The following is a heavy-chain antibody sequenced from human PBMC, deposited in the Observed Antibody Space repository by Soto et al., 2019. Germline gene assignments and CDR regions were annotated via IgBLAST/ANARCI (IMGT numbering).Heavy chain of an antibody. CDR1: GFTFSSYA. D-gene: IGHD4-17*01. V-gene: IGHV3-23*01. J-gene: IGHJ4*02. CDR3: ARGSTDSYPVSRIFDF. Sequence: AGGSLRLSCAASGFTFSSYAMSWVRQAPGKGLEWVSAISGSGGSTYYADSVKGRFTISRDNSKNTLYLQMSSLTAEDSAIYYCARGSTDSYPVSRIFDFWGRGTPVTVSS. CDR2: ISGSGGST.